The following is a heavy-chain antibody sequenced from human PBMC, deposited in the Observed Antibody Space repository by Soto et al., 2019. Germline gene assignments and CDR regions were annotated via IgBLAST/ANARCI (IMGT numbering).Heavy chain of an antibody. J-gene: IGHJ4*02. CDR1: GFTFSSYA. CDR3: AKDSGIVGAAIY. V-gene: IGHV3-23*01. Sequence: EVQLLESGGGSVQPGGSLRLSCAASGFTFSSYAMSWVRQAPGKGLEWVSSISGSGGSTNYADSVKGRFTISRDNSKNTLYLQMNSLRAEDTAVYYCAKDSGIVGAAIYWGQGTLVTVSS. CDR2: ISGSGGST. D-gene: IGHD1-26*01.